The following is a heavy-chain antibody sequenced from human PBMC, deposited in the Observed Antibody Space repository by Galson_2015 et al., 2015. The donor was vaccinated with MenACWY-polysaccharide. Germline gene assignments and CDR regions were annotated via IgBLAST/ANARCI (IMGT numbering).Heavy chain of an antibody. CDR3: ARDPHCGAGCAIHDAFDV. J-gene: IGHJ3*01. Sequence: SLRLSCAASGFTFSSYWMHWVRQAPGEGLVWVSCINTDGSSTYYADSVKGRFTVSRDNAKNTVYLQMNSLRDEDTAVYYCARDPHCGAGCAIHDAFDVWGQGTQVTVSS. CDR1: GFTFSSYW. D-gene: IGHD2-21*02. V-gene: IGHV3-74*01. CDR2: INTDGSST.